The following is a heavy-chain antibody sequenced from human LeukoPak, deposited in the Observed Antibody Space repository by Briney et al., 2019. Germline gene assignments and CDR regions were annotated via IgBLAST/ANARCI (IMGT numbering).Heavy chain of an antibody. CDR3: ARDGVGNHGDYVLGGNWFAP. J-gene: IGHJ5*02. D-gene: IGHD4-17*01. CDR1: GFTFSSYE. V-gene: IGHV3-48*03. CDR2: ISSSGSTI. Sequence: PGGSLRLSCAASGFTFSSYEMNWVRQAPGKGLEWVSYISSSGSTIYYADSVKGRFTISRDNAKNSLYLQMNSLRAEDTAVYYCARDGVGNHGDYVLGGNWFAPWGQGTLVTVSS.